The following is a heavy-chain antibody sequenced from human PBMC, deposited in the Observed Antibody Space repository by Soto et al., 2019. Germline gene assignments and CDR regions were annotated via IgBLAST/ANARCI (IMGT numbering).Heavy chain of an antibody. V-gene: IGHV3-33*01. Sequence: GGSLRLSCAASGFTSSSYGMHWVRQAPGKGLEWVAVIWYDGSNKYYADSVKGRFTISRDNSKNTLYLQMNSLRAEDTAVYYCARDYLPYYDILTGYRDWFDPWGQGTLVTVSS. CDR1: GFTSSSYG. J-gene: IGHJ5*02. D-gene: IGHD3-9*01. CDR3: ARDYLPYYDILTGYRDWFDP. CDR2: IWYDGSNK.